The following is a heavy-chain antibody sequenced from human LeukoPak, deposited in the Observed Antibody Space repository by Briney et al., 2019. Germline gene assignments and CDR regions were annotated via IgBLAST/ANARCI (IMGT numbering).Heavy chain of an antibody. J-gene: IGHJ4*02. CDR1: GYSISSGYY. CDR3: TRPYYYDSSGSPDY. CDR2: IYHSGST. V-gene: IGHV4-38-2*02. Sequence: SETLSLTCTVSGYSISSGYYWGWIRQPPGKGLEWIGNIYHSGSTYYNPSLKSRVTISVDTSKNQFSLKLSSVTTADTAVYYCTRPYYYDSSGSPDYWGQGTLVTVSS. D-gene: IGHD3-22*01.